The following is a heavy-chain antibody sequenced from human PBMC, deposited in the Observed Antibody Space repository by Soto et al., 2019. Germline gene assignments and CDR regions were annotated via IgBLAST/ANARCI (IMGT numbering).Heavy chain of an antibody. J-gene: IGHJ4*02. V-gene: IGHV3-7*04. CDR1: GFTFSSYW. CDR2: IKQDGSEK. CDR3: ARDPSGKEWLPDY. D-gene: IGHD5-12*01. Sequence: EVQLVESGGGLVQPGGSLRLSCAASGFTFSSYWMSWVRQAPGKGLEWVANIKQDGSEKYYVDSVKGRFTISRDNAKNSLYLQMKSLRAEDTAVYYCARDPSGKEWLPDYWGQGTLVTVSS.